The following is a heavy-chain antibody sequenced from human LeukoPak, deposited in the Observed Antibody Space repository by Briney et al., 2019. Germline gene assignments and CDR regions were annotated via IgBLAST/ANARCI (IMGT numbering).Heavy chain of an antibody. CDR1: GFTFSSYA. D-gene: IGHD3-22*01. V-gene: IGHV3-23*01. CDR3: AKDSDSSGSYHDASDI. Sequence: PGGSLRLSCAASGFTFSSYAMSWVRQAPGKGLEWVSAISGSGGSTYYADSVKGRFTISRDNSKNTLYLQMNSLRAEDTAVYYCAKDSDSSGSYHDASDIWGQGTMVTVSS. CDR2: ISGSGGST. J-gene: IGHJ3*02.